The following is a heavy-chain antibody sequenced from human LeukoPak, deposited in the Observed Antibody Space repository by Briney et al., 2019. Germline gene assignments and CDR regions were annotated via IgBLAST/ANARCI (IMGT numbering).Heavy chain of an antibody. Sequence: SQTLSLTCAISGDSVSSNSAAWNWIRRSPSRGLEWLGRTYYRSKWYNDYAVSVKSRITINPDTSKNQFSLQLNSVTPEDTAVYYCARVYYGSGSYYNGARYFDYWGQGTLVTVSS. D-gene: IGHD3-10*01. V-gene: IGHV6-1*01. CDR3: ARVYYGSGSYYNGARYFDY. J-gene: IGHJ4*02. CDR1: GDSVSSNSAA. CDR2: TYYRSKWYN.